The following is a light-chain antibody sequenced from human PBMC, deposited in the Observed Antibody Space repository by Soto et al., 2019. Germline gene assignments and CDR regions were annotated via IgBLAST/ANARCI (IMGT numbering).Light chain of an antibody. V-gene: IGLV1-44*01. CDR2: TNT. Sequence: QSVLTQPPSSSGTPGQRVTISCSGRRAHIGTSAVNWHQQLPGTAPKLIIHTNTQRPSGVPDRFSASKSGTSASLAISGLHSEDEADYYCAAWDDSLNAQVFGTGTKLTVL. CDR1: RAHIGTSA. J-gene: IGLJ1*01. CDR3: AAWDDSLNAQV.